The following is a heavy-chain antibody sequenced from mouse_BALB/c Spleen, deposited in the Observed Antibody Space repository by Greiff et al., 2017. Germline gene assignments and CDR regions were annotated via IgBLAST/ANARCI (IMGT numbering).Heavy chain of an antibody. CDR1: GFTFSSYG. Sequence: EVQLQQSGGDLVKPGGSLKLSCAASGFTFSSYGMSWVRQTPDKRLEWVATISSGGSYTYYPDSVKGRFTISRDNAKNTLYLQMSSLKSEDTAMYYCARPELRQAWFAYWGQGTLVTVSA. CDR3: ARPELRQAWFAY. V-gene: IGHV5-6*01. CDR2: ISSGGSYT. D-gene: IGHD4-1*01. J-gene: IGHJ3*01.